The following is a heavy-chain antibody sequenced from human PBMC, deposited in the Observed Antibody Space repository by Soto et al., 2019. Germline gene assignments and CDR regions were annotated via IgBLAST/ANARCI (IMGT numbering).Heavy chain of an antibody. J-gene: IGHJ2*01. CDR1: GFTFSRHW. V-gene: IGHV3-74*01. CDR2: VNDDGSST. Sequence: VESGGGLVQPGGSLRLSCASSGFTFSRHWMHWVRQAPGKGLVWVARVNDDGSSTAYGDSVRGRFTISRDNAKNTLYLQMDSLKTEDTAVYYCARDLIMASGGPNWYFDLWGRGTLVTVSS. D-gene: IGHD2-8*01. CDR3: ARDLIMASGGPNWYFDL.